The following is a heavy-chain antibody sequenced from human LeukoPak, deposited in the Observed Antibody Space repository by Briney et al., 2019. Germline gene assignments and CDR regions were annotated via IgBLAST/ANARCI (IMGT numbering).Heavy chain of an antibody. J-gene: IGHJ4*02. Sequence: PSETLSLTCAVYGGPFSSYYWTWIRQSPGKGLEWIGEINHDKGTNYNPSLKSRVTISVDTSKNQFSLNLTSVTAADTAVYYCARAVGGNPPYYFDYWGQGTLVTVSS. CDR3: ARAVGGNPPYYFDY. D-gene: IGHD4-23*01. CDR2: INHDKGT. CDR1: GGPFSSYY. V-gene: IGHV4-34*01.